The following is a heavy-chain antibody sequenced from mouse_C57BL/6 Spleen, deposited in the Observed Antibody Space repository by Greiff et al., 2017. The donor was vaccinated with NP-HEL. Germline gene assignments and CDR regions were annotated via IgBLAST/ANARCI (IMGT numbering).Heavy chain of an antibody. J-gene: IGHJ1*03. V-gene: IGHV1-4*01. CDR2: INPSSGYT. CDR3: AREYYYGSTDWYFDV. CDR1: GYTFTSYT. Sequence: VQLQQSGAELARPGASVKMSCKASGYTFTSYTMYWVKQRPGQGLEWIGYINPSSGYTKYNQKFKDKDTLTAEKSSSTAYMQLHSLTSEDSAVYYCAREYYYGSTDWYFDVWGTGTTVTVSS. D-gene: IGHD1-1*01.